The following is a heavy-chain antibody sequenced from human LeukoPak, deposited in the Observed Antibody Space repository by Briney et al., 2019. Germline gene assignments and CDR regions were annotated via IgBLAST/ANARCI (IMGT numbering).Heavy chain of an antibody. D-gene: IGHD6-13*01. CDR1: GGSISSHY. J-gene: IGHJ4*02. CDR2: ISYSGST. CDR3: ARALPGYFYFDY. Sequence: PSETLSLTCTVSGGSISSHYWSWIRQPPGKGLEWIGYISYSGSTNYNPPLKSRVTISVDTSKNQFSLKLSSVTAADTAVYYCARALPGYFYFDYWGRGTLVAVSS. V-gene: IGHV4-59*11.